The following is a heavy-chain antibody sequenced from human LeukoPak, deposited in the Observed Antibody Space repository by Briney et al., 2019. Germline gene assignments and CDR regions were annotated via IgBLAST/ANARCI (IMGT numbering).Heavy chain of an antibody. CDR2: IYYSGST. J-gene: IGHJ5*02. Sequence: SETLSLTCTVSGGSISSYYWSWIRQPPGKGLEWIRYIYYSGSTNYNPSLKSRVTISVDTSKNQFSLKLSSVTAADTAVYYCAREITIFGVVRFDPWGQGTLVTVSS. CDR3: AREITIFGVVRFDP. CDR1: GGSISSYY. D-gene: IGHD3-3*01. V-gene: IGHV4-59*01.